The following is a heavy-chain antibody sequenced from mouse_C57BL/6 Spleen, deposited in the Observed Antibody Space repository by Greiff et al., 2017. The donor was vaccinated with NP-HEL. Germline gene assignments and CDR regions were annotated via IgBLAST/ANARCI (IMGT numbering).Heavy chain of an antibody. J-gene: IGHJ4*01. D-gene: IGHD1-1*02. CDR1: GYAFSSYW. V-gene: IGHV1-80*01. CDR2: IYPGDGDT. Sequence: QVQLQQSGAELVKPGASVKISCKASGYAFSSYWMNWVKQRPGTGLEWIGQIYPGDGDTNYNGKFKGKATLTADKSSSTAYMQLSSLTSEDSAVYFCARGEGYGAMDYWGQGTSVTVSS. CDR3: ARGEGYGAMDY.